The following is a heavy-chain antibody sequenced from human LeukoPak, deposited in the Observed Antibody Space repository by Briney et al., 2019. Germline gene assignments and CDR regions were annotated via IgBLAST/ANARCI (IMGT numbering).Heavy chain of an antibody. V-gene: IGHV4-30-4*01. D-gene: IGHD3-22*01. Sequence: PSQTLSLTCTVSGGSISSGDYYWSWIRQPPGKGLEWIGYIYYSGSTYYNPSLKSRVTISVDTSKNQFSLKLSSVTAADTAAYYCARAVSYYDSSGYIDYWGQGTLVTVSS. J-gene: IGHJ4*02. CDR2: IYYSGST. CDR3: ARAVSYYDSSGYIDY. CDR1: GGSISSGDYY.